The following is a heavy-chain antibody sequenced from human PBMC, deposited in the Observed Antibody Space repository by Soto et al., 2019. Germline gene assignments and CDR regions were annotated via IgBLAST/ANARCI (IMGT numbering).Heavy chain of an antibody. V-gene: IGHV3-23*01. CDR1: GFTFSSYA. Sequence: GGSLRLSCAASGFTFSSYAMSWVRQAPGKGLEWVSAISGSGGSTYYADSVKGRFTISRDNSKNTLYLQMNGLRAEDTAVYYCAALRYCSGGSCSFEDYWGQGTLVTVSS. J-gene: IGHJ4*02. D-gene: IGHD2-15*01. CDR3: AALRYCSGGSCSFEDY. CDR2: ISGSGGST.